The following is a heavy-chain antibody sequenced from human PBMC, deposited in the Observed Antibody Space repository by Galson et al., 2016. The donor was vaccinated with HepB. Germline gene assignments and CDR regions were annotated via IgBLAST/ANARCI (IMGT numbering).Heavy chain of an antibody. D-gene: IGHD1-26*01. CDR1: GYTFTSYA. V-gene: IGHV1-3*01. J-gene: IGHJ4*02. Sequence: SVKVSCKASGYTFTSYAVHWVRQAPGQRLEWMGWIDPANGHPKCSQKFQDRVTITRDTSASTVYMEVSSLTSEDTAVYFCARGRGAGPTTYGLYYIDYWGQGTLVTVSS. CDR2: IDPANGHP. CDR3: ARGRGAGPTTYGLYYIDY.